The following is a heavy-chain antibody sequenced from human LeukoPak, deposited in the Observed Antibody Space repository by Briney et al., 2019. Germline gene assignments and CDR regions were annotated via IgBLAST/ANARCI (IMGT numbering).Heavy chain of an antibody. D-gene: IGHD3-22*01. J-gene: IGHJ3*02. V-gene: IGHV1-69*01. Sequence: GASVKVSCKASGGTFSSYAISWVRQAPGQGLEWMGGIIPIFGTANYAQKFQGRVTITADESTSTAYMELSSLRSEDTAVYYCARDYYDSSGYGYDAFDIWGQGTVVTVSS. CDR3: ARDYYDSSGYGYDAFDI. CDR1: GGTFSSYA. CDR2: IIPIFGTA.